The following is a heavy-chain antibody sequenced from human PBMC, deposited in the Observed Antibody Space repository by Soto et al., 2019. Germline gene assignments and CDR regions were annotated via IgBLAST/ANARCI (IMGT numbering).Heavy chain of an antibody. CDR3: ARDVTGNHNCFDL. Sequence: QVQLQESGPGLVKPSQTLCLSCTVSGGSLKSGGYYWSWIRQHPGRGLEWIGYIYYTGRTYYNPSLESRVTFSVDTSKNQFSLKLSSVTAADTAVYYCARDVTGNHNCFDLWGHRTLVTVSS. J-gene: IGHJ5*02. V-gene: IGHV4-31*02. CDR1: GGSLKSGGYY. CDR2: IYYTGRT. D-gene: IGHD2-21*02.